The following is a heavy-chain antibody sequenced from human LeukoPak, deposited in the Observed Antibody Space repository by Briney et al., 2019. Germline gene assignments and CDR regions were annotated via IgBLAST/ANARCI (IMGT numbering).Heavy chain of an antibody. Sequence: GGSLRLSCAASGFTFSDYGMSWVRQAPGKGLEWISSISSTGGTTYYADSVKGRFTISRDNSKDTLFLQVNSLRAEDTAIYYCAKNGDRGAYCSGGSCYPYYYYYMDVWGKGTTVTISS. J-gene: IGHJ6*03. V-gene: IGHV3-23*01. CDR2: ISSTGGTT. D-gene: IGHD2-15*01. CDR3: AKNGDRGAYCSGGSCYPYYYYYMDV. CDR1: GFTFSDYG.